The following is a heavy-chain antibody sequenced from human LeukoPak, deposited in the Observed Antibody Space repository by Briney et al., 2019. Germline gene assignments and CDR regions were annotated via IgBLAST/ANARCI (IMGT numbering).Heavy chain of an antibody. CDR3: ARHPNYYDDYAFLQLDDLDF. CDR1: GDSIRSTRYF. Sequence: PSETLSLTCTISGDSIRSTRYFWAWIRQPPGKGLEWIGRMDYGGTTYYNPSLESRVTMSVDTPKNQFSLKLTSVTAADTAIYYRARHPNYYDDYAFLQLDDLDFWAQGTLVTVSS. CDR2: MDYGGTT. V-gene: IGHV4-39*01. J-gene: IGHJ4*02. D-gene: IGHD3-16*01.